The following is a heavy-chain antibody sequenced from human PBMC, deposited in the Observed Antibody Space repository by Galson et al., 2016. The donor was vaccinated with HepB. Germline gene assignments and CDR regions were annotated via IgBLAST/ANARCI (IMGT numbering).Heavy chain of an antibody. CDR3: ARDHSMGPGVVYYFAK. Sequence: SLRLSCAVSGFNFNIYRMNWVRQAPGKGLEWVAAIGFNPNNLYYADSVKGRFTIARDNTRSSFFLQMNSLTVEETAVYFCARDHSMGPGVVYYFAKWGQGTLVTVAS. V-gene: IGHV3-21*01. CDR2: IGFNPNNL. D-gene: IGHD5/OR15-5a*01. J-gene: IGHJ4*02. CDR1: GFNFNIYR.